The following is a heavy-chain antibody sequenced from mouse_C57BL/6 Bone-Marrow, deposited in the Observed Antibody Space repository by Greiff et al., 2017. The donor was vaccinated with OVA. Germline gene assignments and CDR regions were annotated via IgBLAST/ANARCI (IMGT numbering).Heavy chain of an antibody. CDR1: GYSFTGYF. D-gene: IGHD2-2*01. CDR3: ARYGYDGAMDY. CDR2: INPYNGDT. V-gene: IGHV1-20*01. Sequence: VQLQQSGPELVKPGDSVKISCKASGYSFTGYFMNWVMQSHGKSLEWIGRINPYNGDTFYNQKFKGKATLTVDKSSSTAHMELRSLTSEDSAVYDCARYGYDGAMDYWGQGTSVTVSS. J-gene: IGHJ4*01.